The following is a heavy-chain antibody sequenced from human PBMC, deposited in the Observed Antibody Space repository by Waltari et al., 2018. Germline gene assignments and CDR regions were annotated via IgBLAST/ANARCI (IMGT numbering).Heavy chain of an antibody. D-gene: IGHD3-10*01. J-gene: IGHJ3*02. CDR3: ARDRDDAFDI. V-gene: IGHV1-69*12. CDR2: IIPRLGKA. CDR1: GGPFSSYA. Sequence: QVQLVQSGAEVKKPGSSVKVSCKASGGPFSSYAISWVRQAPGQGLGWMGGIIPRLGKANYAQKFQGRVTITADESTSTAYMELSSLRSEDTAVYYCARDRDDAFDIWGQGTMVTVSS.